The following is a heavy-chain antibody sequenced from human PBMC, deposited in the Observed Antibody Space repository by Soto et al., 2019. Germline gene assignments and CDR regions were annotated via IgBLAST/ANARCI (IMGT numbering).Heavy chain of an antibody. CDR1: GGTFSSYA. V-gene: IGHV1-69*13. J-gene: IGHJ4*02. CDR2: IIPIFGTA. D-gene: IGHD2-15*01. Sequence: ASVKVSCKASGGTFSSYAISWVRQAPGQGLEWMGGIIPIFGTANYAQKFQGRVTITADESTSTAYMELSSLRSEDTAVYYCARDSPGYCSGGSCPPLYWGQGTLVTVSS. CDR3: ARDSPGYCSGGSCPPLY.